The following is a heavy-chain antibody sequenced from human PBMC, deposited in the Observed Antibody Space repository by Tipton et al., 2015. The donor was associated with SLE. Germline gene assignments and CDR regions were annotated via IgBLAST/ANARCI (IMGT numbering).Heavy chain of an antibody. CDR3: ARGELTAITTGCYFDY. CDR1: GGSMRNWC. D-gene: IGHD4-11*01. Sequence: TLSLTCTVSGGSMRNWCWSWIRQPPGKGLEWIAEIFHTESTYSSPSLAGQVPITEDRSKNQFSLTLWSVTAADTAVYFYARGELTAITTGCYFDYWGQGVPVTVSS. V-gene: IGHV4-59*12. J-gene: IGHJ4*02. CDR2: IFHTEST.